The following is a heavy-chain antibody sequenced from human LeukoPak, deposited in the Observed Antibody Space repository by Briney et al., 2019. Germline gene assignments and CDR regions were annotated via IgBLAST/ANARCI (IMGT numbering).Heavy chain of an antibody. D-gene: IGHD5-12*01. CDR3: AKETRGSYSDY. CDR2: INSISTLK. CDR1: GFPFSVHS. Sequence: GGSLRLSCAVSGFPFSVHSMVWVRQAPGKGLEWVSSINSISTLKFYANSVKDRFTISRDNAENSLYLQMHGLSAEDTAVYYCAKETRGSYSDYWGQGTLVTVSS. J-gene: IGHJ4*02. V-gene: IGHV3-21*01.